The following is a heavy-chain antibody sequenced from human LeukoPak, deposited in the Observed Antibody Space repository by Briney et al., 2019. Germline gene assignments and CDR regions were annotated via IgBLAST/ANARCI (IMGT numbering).Heavy chain of an antibody. Sequence: SLPLYCSASESTFKTYGEQSIHPSTGPPMVLSTRINIDATSTRSADSVKGRVTISRDNAKSTLYLQMNSLRAEDTAVYYCARMWGCNYGCLDRWGQGTLVTVSS. V-gene: IGHV3-74*01. CDR2: INIDATST. D-gene: IGHD2-21*01. J-gene: IGHJ5*02. CDR3: ARMWGCNYGCLDR. CDR1: ESTFKTYG.